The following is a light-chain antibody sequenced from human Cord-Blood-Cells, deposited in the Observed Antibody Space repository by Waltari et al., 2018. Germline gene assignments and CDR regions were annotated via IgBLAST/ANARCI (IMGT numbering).Light chain of an antibody. J-gene: IGLJ1*01. CDR3: SSYTSSSTLAYYV. CDR2: DVS. Sequence: QSALTQPASVSGSPGQSITISCTGTSSDVGGYNYVSWYHQHPGKAPKLMIYDVSNRPSGVSNRFSGSKSGNTASLTISGLQAEDEADYYCSSYTSSSTLAYYVFGTGTKVTVL. CDR1: SSDVGGYNY. V-gene: IGLV2-14*01.